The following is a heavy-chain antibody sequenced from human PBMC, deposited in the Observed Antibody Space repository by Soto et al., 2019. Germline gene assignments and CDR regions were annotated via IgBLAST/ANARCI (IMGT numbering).Heavy chain of an antibody. CDR1: GGSFSGYS. CDR2: INGGGSA. D-gene: IGHD3-10*01. Sequence: QVQLQQWGAGLLKPSETLSLTCAVHGGSFSGYSWTWIRQSPGKGLEWIGQINGGGSAIYHPSLKSRVSISVGTSNSEIFLDLTSVTAADTAVYYCARGLFSGTSSSGGWYFFDYWGQGTLVTVSS. CDR3: ARGLFSGTSSSGGWYFFDY. J-gene: IGHJ4*02. V-gene: IGHV4-34*01.